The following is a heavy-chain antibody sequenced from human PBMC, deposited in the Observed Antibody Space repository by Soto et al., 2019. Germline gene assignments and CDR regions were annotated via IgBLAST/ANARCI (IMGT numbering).Heavy chain of an antibody. CDR2: IYPGDPRT. V-gene: IGHV5-51*01. J-gene: IGHJ5*02. Sequence: GESLKISFKTSGDTFTTDWIGWVRQMPGKGLEWMGVIYPGDPRTRYSPPLQGQVNISADKYISTAYLQWSSLKASDTAMYFCAPRLLSSPEYSPWGHGTLVNVSS. CDR1: GDTFTTDW. CDR3: APRLLSSPEYSP. D-gene: IGHD2-15*01.